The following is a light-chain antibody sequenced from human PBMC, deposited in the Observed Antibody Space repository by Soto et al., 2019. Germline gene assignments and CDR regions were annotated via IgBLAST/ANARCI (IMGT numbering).Light chain of an antibody. CDR1: QSISSW. CDR2: DAS. Sequence: EIQMTQSPSTLSASVGDRVTITCRASQSISSWLAWYQQKPGKAPKLLIYDASSLESGVPSRFSGSGSGTEFTLTISSLQPDDFATYYCQQYNSYLLTFGQGTKVDIK. V-gene: IGKV1-5*01. CDR3: QQYNSYLLT. J-gene: IGKJ1*01.